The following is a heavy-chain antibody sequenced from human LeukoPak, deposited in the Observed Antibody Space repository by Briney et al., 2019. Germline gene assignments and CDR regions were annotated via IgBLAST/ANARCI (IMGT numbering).Heavy chain of an antibody. V-gene: IGHV3-21*06. CDR2: ISTTSTYI. CDR3: ARAGTCSSTSCDGGIEY. D-gene: IGHD2-2*01. Sequence: PGGSLRLSCAASGFAFSSYNMKWVRQAPGKGLEWVSFISTTSTYIYYADSVKGRFTVSRDNSKNLLYLQMDSLRVEGTAVYYCARAGTCSSTSCDGGIEYWGQGTLVTVSS. CDR1: GFAFSSYN. J-gene: IGHJ4*02.